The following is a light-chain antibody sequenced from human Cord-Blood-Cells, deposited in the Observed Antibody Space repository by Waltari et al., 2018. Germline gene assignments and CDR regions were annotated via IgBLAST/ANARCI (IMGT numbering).Light chain of an antibody. CDR3: RQRSNWPPPYT. V-gene: IGKV3-11*01. CDR1: QSVSSY. Sequence: EIVLTQSPATLSSSPGQRATLSCRSSQSVSSYLAWYQQQPGQAPRLLIYDACNRSTGIPAMLSGSGSGTNVALTISCLEPEDFAVYYCRQRSNWPPPYTFGQGTKLEIK. CDR2: DAC. J-gene: IGKJ2*01.